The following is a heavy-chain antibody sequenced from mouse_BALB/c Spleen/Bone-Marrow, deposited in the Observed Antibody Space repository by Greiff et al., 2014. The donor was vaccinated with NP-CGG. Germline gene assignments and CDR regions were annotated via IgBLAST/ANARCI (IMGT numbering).Heavy chain of an antibody. CDR1: GFSLTGYG. Sequence: VKLVESGPGLVAPSQSLSITCTVSGFSLTGYGVNWVRQPPGKGLEWLGMIWGDGSTNYNSALKSRLSISKDNSKSQVFLKMNILQTDDTAGDYCAREPHYYAMDYWGQGTSVTVSS. CDR2: IWGDGST. V-gene: IGHV2-6-7*01. CDR3: AREPHYYAMDY. J-gene: IGHJ4*01.